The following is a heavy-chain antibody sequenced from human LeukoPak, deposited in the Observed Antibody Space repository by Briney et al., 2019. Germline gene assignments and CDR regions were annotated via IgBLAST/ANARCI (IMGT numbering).Heavy chain of an antibody. Sequence: GGSLRLSCAASGFTFSSYAMSWVRQAPGKGLEWVSAISGSGGSTYYADSVKGRFTISRDNSKNTLYLQMNSLRAEDTAVYYCAKALTYYYDISDNYWGQGTLVTVSS. CDR1: GFTFSSYA. J-gene: IGHJ4*02. CDR3: AKALTYYYDISDNY. V-gene: IGHV3-23*01. CDR2: ISGSGGST. D-gene: IGHD3-22*01.